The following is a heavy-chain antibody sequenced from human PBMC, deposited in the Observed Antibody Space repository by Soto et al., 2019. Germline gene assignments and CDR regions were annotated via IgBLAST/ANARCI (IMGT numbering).Heavy chain of an antibody. Sequence: QVHLVQSGAEVKKPGASVNVSYKGSGYAFTTYGITWVRQAPGQGLEWMGWISAHNGNTNYAQKLQGRVTVTRDTSTSTAYMELRSLRSDDTAVYYCARGRYGDYWGQGALVTVSS. CDR3: ARGRYGDY. CDR1: GYAFTTYG. D-gene: IGHD1-1*01. V-gene: IGHV1-18*01. CDR2: ISAHNGNT. J-gene: IGHJ4*02.